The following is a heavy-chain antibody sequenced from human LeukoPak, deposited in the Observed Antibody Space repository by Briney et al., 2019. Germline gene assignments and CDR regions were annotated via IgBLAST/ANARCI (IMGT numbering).Heavy chain of an antibody. Sequence: SQTLSLTCTVSGGSISSGGYYWSWIRQHPGKGLEWIGYIYYSGSTYYNPSLKSRVTISVDRSKNQFSLKLSSVTAADTAVYYCARGDYDFWSGLNYWGQGTLVTVSS. J-gene: IGHJ4*02. V-gene: IGHV4-31*03. CDR2: IYYSGST. CDR1: GGSISSGGYY. D-gene: IGHD3-3*01. CDR3: ARGDYDFWSGLNY.